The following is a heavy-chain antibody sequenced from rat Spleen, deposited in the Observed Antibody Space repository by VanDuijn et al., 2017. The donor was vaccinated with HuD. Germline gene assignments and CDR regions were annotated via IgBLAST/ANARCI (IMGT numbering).Heavy chain of an antibody. V-gene: IGHV5S23*01. Sequence: EVQLVESGGGLVQPGRSLKLSCAASGFPFSNYDMAWVRQAPTKGLEWVASISPSGGSTYYRDSVKGRFTVSRDNAKSTLYLQMDSLRSEDTATYYCARRPYYYSSSGFDYWGQGVMVTVSS. CDR2: ISPSGGST. CDR1: GFPFSNYD. CDR3: ARRPYYYSSSGFDY. D-gene: IGHD1-2*01. J-gene: IGHJ2*01.